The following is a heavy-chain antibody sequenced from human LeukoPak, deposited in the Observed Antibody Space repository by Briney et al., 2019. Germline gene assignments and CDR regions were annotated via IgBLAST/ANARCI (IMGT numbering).Heavy chain of an antibody. CDR3: ARGRRYYYYYYMDV. J-gene: IGHJ6*03. Sequence: GASVKVSCKASGYTFTGYYMHWVRQAPGQGLEWMGWINPNSGGTNYAQKLQGRVTMTRDTSISTAYMELSRLRSDDTAVYYCARGRRYYYYYYMDVWGKGTTVTVSS. V-gene: IGHV1-2*02. CDR1: GYTFTGYY. CDR2: INPNSGGT.